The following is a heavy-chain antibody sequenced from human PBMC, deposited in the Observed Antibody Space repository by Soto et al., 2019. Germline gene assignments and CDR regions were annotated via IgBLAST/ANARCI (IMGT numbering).Heavy chain of an antibody. CDR3: ARSVEGHFDY. V-gene: IGHV3-48*02. CDR1: GFRFSIDS. CDR2: ITSDTKTI. D-gene: IGHD6-19*01. Sequence: EVQLVESGGALVQRGGSLTLSCAASGFRFSIDSMNWVRQAPGKGLEWSAYITSDTKTIKYAESVKGRFTISRDNAKNSVYLQMDNLSDEDTAVYYCARSVEGHFDYWGQGTVVTVSS. J-gene: IGHJ4*02.